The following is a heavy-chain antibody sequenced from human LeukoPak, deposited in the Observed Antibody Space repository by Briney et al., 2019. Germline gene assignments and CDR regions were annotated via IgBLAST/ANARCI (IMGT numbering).Heavy chain of an antibody. Sequence: SETLSLTCTVSGGSISSYYWSWIRQPPGKGLEWIGYVYYSGSTNYNPSLKSRVTISVDTSKNQFSLKLSSVTAADTAVYYCARGFHSSGWYGGNYFDYWGQGTLVTVSS. CDR1: GGSISSYY. D-gene: IGHD6-19*01. V-gene: IGHV4-59*01. J-gene: IGHJ4*02. CDR3: ARGFHSSGWYGGNYFDY. CDR2: VYYSGST.